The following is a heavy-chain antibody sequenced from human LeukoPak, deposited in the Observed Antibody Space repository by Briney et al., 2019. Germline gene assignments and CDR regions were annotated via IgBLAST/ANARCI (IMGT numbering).Heavy chain of an antibody. V-gene: IGHV5-51*01. CDR3: ARRINGLDV. J-gene: IGHJ6*02. D-gene: IGHD3-16*01. Sequence: GESLKISCKTSGYTFITYWIAWVRQMPGKGLGWMGMIYPGDSDIRYSPSFQGQVTISADKSITTAYLQWSSLKPSDTAMYYCARRINGLDVWGQGTTVTVSS. CDR1: GYTFITYW. CDR2: IYPGDSDI.